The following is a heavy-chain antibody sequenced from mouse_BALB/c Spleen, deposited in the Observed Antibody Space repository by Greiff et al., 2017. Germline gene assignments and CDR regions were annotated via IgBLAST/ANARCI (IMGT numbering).Heavy chain of an antibody. V-gene: IGHV1-67*01. CDR2: ISTYYGDA. J-gene: IGHJ4*01. CDR1: GYTFTEYT. Sequence: VQLQQSGPELVKPGASVKISCKTSGYTFTEYTMHWVKQSHGKSLEWIGVISTYYGDASYNQKFKGKATMTVDKSSSTAYMELARLTSEDSAIYYCARTLVTTVVDDAMDYWGQGTSVTVSS. D-gene: IGHD1-1*01. CDR3: ARTLVTTVVDDAMDY.